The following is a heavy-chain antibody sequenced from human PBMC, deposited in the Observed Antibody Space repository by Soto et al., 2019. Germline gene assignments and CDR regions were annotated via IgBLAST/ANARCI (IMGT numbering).Heavy chain of an antibody. CDR1: GGTFSSYA. J-gene: IGHJ3*02. D-gene: IGHD3-10*01. CDR2: IIPIFGTA. CDR3: ARVTNRPVDKLWFVEGAFDI. Sequence: QVQLVQSGAEVTKPGSSVKVSCKASGGTFSSYAISWVRQAPGQGLEWMGGIIPIFGTANYEQKFQGRVTITAAESTSTAYMELSSLRSEDTAVYYCARVTNRPVDKLWFVEGAFDIWGQGKMVTVSS. V-gene: IGHV1-69*01.